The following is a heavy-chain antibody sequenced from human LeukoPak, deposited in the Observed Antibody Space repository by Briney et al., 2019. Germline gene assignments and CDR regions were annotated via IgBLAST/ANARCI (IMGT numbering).Heavy chain of an antibody. CDR1: GYTFINYG. V-gene: IGHV1-18*01. Sequence: ASVKVSCKSSGYTFINYGISWVRQAPGQGLEWMGWISANSGNTKFAQKAQGRITMTTDTSTSTAYMELRSLRSDDTAIYYCARDRHYDASTVFDPWGQGTLVTVSS. CDR3: ARDRHYDASTVFDP. D-gene: IGHD3-3*01. CDR2: ISANSGNT. J-gene: IGHJ5*02.